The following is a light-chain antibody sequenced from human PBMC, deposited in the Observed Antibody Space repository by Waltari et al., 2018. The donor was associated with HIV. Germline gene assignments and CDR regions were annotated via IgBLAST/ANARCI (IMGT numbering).Light chain of an antibody. V-gene: IGLV1-47*02. CDR1: TPSIGSNS. CDR3: AAWDNALGGHVV. J-gene: IGLJ2*01. Sequence: QSVLTQPPSMSGTPGQRVIISCSGTTPSIGSNSSSWYQQLPGAAPNLLIYRNNQHPSGVPDRFSGSKSGTSASLSICGLRPEDEAMYFCAAWDNALGGHVVFGGGTNLTVL. CDR2: RNN.